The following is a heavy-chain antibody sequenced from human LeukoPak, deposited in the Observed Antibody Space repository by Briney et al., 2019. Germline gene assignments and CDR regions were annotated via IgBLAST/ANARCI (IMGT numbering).Heavy chain of an antibody. CDR2: ISYTGRT. D-gene: IGHD1-14*01. J-gene: IGHJ1*01. CDR1: GGSMSNYY. V-gene: IGHV4-59*08. Sequence: SETLSLTCTVSGGSMSNYYWSWIRQPPGKGMECIGSISYTGRTNYNPSLKSRVTLSVDPSKNQFSLKLSSVTAADTAVYYCATSPRGTEPPDYFYHWGQGTLVTVSS. CDR3: ATSPRGTEPPDYFYH.